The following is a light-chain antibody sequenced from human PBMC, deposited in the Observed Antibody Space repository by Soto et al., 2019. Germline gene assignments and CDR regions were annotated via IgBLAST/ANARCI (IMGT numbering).Light chain of an antibody. CDR1: SSNIGSNF. CDR2: TNN. Sequence: QSVLTQPPSASGTPGQRVAISCSGSSSNIGSNFVHWYQQLSGAAPKLLIYTNNQRPSGVPDRFSGSKSGPSASLAISGLRSEDEADYYCATWDDILSGVVFGGGTQLTVL. J-gene: IGLJ2*01. V-gene: IGLV1-47*01. CDR3: ATWDDILSGVV.